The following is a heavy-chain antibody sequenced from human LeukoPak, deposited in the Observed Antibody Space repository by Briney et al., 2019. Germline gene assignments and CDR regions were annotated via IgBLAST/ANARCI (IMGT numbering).Heavy chain of an antibody. V-gene: IGHV4-61*02. CDR2: IYTSGST. CDR1: GGSISSGGYY. D-gene: IGHD1-26*01. J-gene: IGHJ4*02. CDR3: AGEGGSPYYFDY. Sequence: SETLSLTCTVSGGSISSGGYYWSWIRQPAGKGLEWIGRIYTSGSTNYNPSLKSRVTMSVDTSKNQFSLKLSSVTAADTAVYYCAGEGGSPYYFDYWGQGTLVTVSS.